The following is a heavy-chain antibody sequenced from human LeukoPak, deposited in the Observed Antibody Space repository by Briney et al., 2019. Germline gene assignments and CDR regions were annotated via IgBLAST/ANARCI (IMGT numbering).Heavy chain of an antibody. D-gene: IGHD3-9*01. Sequence: GGSLRLSCAASGFTFRSYAMNWVRQAPGKGLEWVSAISGSGGSTYYADSVKGRFTISRDNSKNTLYLQMNSLRAEDTAVYYCAKDGGYDILTGYYGFDYWGQGTLVTDSS. V-gene: IGHV3-23*01. CDR3: AKDGGYDILTGYYGFDY. CDR2: ISGSGGST. J-gene: IGHJ4*02. CDR1: GFTFRSYA.